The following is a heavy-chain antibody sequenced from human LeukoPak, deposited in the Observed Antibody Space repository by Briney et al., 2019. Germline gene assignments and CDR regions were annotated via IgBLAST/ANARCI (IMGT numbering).Heavy chain of an antibody. CDR3: AKDRDYGGTLGY. D-gene: IGHD4-23*01. J-gene: IGHJ4*02. Sequence: PGGSLRLSCTASGFTFNSDAMNWVRQAPGKGLEWVATISGSGGSTYYTDSAKGRFTISRDNFKNMVFLQRNSLKAEDTAIYYCAKDRDYGGTLGYWGQGTLVTVSS. CDR1: GFTFNSDA. V-gene: IGHV3-23*01. CDR2: ISGSGGST.